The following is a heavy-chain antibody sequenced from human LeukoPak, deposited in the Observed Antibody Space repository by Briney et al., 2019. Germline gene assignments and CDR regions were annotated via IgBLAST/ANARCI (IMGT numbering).Heavy chain of an antibody. Sequence: ASVKVSCKASGYTFTSYDINWVRQATGQGLEWMGWMNPNSGNTGYAQKFQGRVTMTRNTSISTAYMELSSLRSEDTAVHYCARGPGPYYYYYYMDVWGKGTTVTVSS. CDR3: ARGPGPYYYYYYMDV. CDR1: GYTFTSYD. J-gene: IGHJ6*03. CDR2: MNPNSGNT. V-gene: IGHV1-8*01.